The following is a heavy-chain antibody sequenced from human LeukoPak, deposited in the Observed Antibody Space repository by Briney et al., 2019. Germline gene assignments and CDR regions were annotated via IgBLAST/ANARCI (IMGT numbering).Heavy chain of an antibody. CDR3: ILVPLGYYYVDV. CDR1: GGYISGGGYY. J-gene: IGHJ6*03. CDR2: NYHSGTT. Sequence: SETLSLTCTVSGGYISGGGYYWGWIRQYPGKGLEWIGHNYHSGTTYFNPSLKSRVAIAVDMSNNQFPLELSPVTAADTAVYYCILVPLGYYYVDVWGKGTTVTVSS. V-gene: IGHV4-31*03. D-gene: IGHD6-13*01.